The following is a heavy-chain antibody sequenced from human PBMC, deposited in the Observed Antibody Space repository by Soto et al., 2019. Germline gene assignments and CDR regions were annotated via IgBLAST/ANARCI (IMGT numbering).Heavy chain of an antibody. V-gene: IGHV1-2*04. CDR2: INPNSGGT. D-gene: IGHD1-1*01. J-gene: IGHJ4*02. Sequence: ASVKVSCKASGYTFTGYYMHWVRQAPGQGLEWMGWINPNSGGTNYAQKFQGWVTMTRDTSISTAYMELSRLRSDDTAVYYCGRHDNWNDPYLFDYWGQGTLVTVSS. CDR1: GYTFTGYY. CDR3: GRHDNWNDPYLFDY.